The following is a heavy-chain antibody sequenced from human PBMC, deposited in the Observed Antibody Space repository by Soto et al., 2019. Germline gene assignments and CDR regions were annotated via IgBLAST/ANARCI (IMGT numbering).Heavy chain of an antibody. CDR2: IYSGGST. CDR3: GRGGSTWPVDY. D-gene: IGHD6-13*01. V-gene: IGHV3-66*01. CDR1: GFTVSANY. Sequence: EVQLVESGGGLVQPGGSLRLSCAASGFTVSANYMTWVRQAPGKGLEWVSVIYSGGSTYYADSVKGRFTISRDNSKNTMYLQMNSLRTEDTAVYYCGRGGSTWPVDYWGQGTLVTVSS. J-gene: IGHJ4*02.